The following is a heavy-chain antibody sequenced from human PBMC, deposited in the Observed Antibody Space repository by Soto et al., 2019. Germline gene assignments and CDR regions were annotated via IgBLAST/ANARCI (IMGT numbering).Heavy chain of an antibody. Sequence: QVQLVQSGAEVKKPGASVKVSCKASGYTFTSYGISWVRQAPGQGLEWMGWISAYNGNTNYAQKLQGRVTMTTDTSTSTAYMELRSLRSDDTAVYYCARDYYGSGSYFSPPGYYYGMDVWGQGTTVTVSS. CDR3: ARDYYGSGSYFSPPGYYYGMDV. D-gene: IGHD3-10*01. CDR2: ISAYNGNT. V-gene: IGHV1-18*01. J-gene: IGHJ6*02. CDR1: GYTFTSYG.